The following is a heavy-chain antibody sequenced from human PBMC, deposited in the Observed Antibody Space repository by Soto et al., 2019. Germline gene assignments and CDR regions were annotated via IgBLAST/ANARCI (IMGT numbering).Heavy chain of an antibody. CDR3: ATSSGYDHYYYYGMDV. V-gene: IGHV5-51*01. CDR1: GYSFTSYW. D-gene: IGHD5-12*01. J-gene: IGHJ6*02. CDR2: IYPGDSDT. Sequence: GESLKISCKGSGYSFTSYWIGWVRQMPGKGLEWMGIIYPGDSDTRYSPSFQGQVTISADKSISTAYLQWSSLKASDTAMYYCATSSGYDHYYYYGMDVWGQGTTVTVSS.